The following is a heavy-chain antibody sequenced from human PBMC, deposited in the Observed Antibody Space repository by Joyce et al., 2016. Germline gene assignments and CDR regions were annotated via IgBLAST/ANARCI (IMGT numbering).Heavy chain of an antibody. CDR3: ARGFSEYLYIFDY. J-gene: IGHJ4*02. V-gene: IGHV3-74*01. D-gene: IGHD3-3*01. CDR1: GFTFSSYW. CDR2: INSEGSRT. Sequence: EVQLVESGGGLVQPGGSLRLSCAASGFTFSSYWMHWVRQAPGGGPVGGSRINSEGSRTNDADSVKGRFTMSRDNARNTLFLQMKNLGGEDTAVYYCARGFSEYLYIFDYWGQGSLVSVSS.